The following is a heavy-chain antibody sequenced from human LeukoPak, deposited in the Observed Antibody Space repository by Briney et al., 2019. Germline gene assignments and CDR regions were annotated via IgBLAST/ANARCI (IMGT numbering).Heavy chain of an antibody. Sequence: GGSLRLSCAGSGFTFRFYAMTWVRLAPGKGLEWVSGISGDASVSRHADSVKGRFNISRDNSKNTLYLQLNGLRVEDTASYYCAKAYSSSLYGDAFHIWGQGTMVTVSP. CDR1: GFTFRFYA. CDR3: AKAYSSSLYGDAFHI. V-gene: IGHV3-23*01. D-gene: IGHD6-13*01. J-gene: IGHJ3*02. CDR2: ISGDASVS.